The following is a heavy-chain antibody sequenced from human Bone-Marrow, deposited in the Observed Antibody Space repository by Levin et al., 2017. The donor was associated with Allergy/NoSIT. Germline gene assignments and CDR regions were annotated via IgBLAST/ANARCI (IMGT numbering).Heavy chain of an antibody. CDR3: ARESIAAPGTWFDP. V-gene: IGHV4-31*03. D-gene: IGHD6-13*01. Sequence: SETLSLTCTVSGVSINSGGYYWSWIRQHPGKGLEWIGYIYYSGSTYYNPSLKSRVTISVDTSKNQFSLKLTSVTAADTAVYYCARESIAAPGTWFDPWGQGTLVTVSS. J-gene: IGHJ5*02. CDR2: IYYSGST. CDR1: GVSINSGGYY.